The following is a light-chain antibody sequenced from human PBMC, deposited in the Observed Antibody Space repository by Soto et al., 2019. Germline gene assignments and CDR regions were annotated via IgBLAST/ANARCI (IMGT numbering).Light chain of an antibody. V-gene: IGKV3-20*01. CDR2: GAS. J-gene: IGKJ2*01. Sequence: EIVLTQSPGTLYLSPGERATLSCRASQSVSSNYLAWYQQKPGQAPRLLIYGASSRATGIPDRFSGSGSGTDFSLSISRLEPDDFAVYYCQHYGRAPRTLGQGTTLEIK. CDR1: QSVSSNY. CDR3: QHYGRAPRT.